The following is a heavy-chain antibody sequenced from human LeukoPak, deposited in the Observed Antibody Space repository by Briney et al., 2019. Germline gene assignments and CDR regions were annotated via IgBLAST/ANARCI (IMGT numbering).Heavy chain of an antibody. CDR3: ARDNIVVVPAAMNYYYYYMDV. Sequence: ASVKVSCKASGGTFSSYAISWVRQAPGQGLEWMGRIIPIFGTANYVQKFKGRVTITTDESTSTAYMELSRLRSEDTAVYYCARDNIVVVPAAMNYYYYYMDVWGKGTTVTVSS. CDR1: GGTFSSYA. D-gene: IGHD2-2*01. CDR2: IIPIFGTA. J-gene: IGHJ6*03. V-gene: IGHV1-69*05.